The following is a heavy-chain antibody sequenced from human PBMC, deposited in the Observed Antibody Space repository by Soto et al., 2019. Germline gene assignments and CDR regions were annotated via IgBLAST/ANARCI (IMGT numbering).Heavy chain of an antibody. CDR1: GYPFTKSG. V-gene: IGHV1-18*01. CDR2: ISTYNGNK. D-gene: IGHD3-22*01. Sequence: ASVKVSCKASGYPFTKSGITWVRQAPGQGLEWLGWISTYNGNKNHAQNLQGRVTMTTDTSTRTAYMELRSLRSGDTAVYYCSRARETYFDDGSGFRPLDYWGQGTLVTVSS. CDR3: SRARETYFDDGSGFRPLDY. J-gene: IGHJ4*02.